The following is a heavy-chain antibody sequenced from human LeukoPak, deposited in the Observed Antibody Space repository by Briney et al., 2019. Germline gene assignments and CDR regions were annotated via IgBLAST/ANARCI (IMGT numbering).Heavy chain of an antibody. CDR2: ISSSSSYI. Sequence: GGSLRLSCAASGFTFSSYSMNWVRQAPGKGLEWVSSISSSSSYIYYADSVKGRFTISRDNAKNSLYLQMNSLRAEDTAVYYCARELGSGSSYDAFDIWGQGTMVTVSS. CDR1: GFTFSSYS. D-gene: IGHD6-19*01. CDR3: ARELGSGSSYDAFDI. J-gene: IGHJ3*02. V-gene: IGHV3-21*01.